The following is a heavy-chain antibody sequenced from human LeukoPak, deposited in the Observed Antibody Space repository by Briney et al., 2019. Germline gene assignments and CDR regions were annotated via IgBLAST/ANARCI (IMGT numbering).Heavy chain of an antibody. Sequence: GGSLRLSCAAAGFTFNNHAMHWVRQAPGKGLEWVAVISYHGDDKYYADSVKGRFTISRDNSKNTLYLQMNSLRAEDTAVYYCAKVPPPSRGGWFDPWGQGTLVTVSS. J-gene: IGHJ5*02. V-gene: IGHV3-30*04. CDR1: GFTFNNHA. CDR2: ISYHGDDK. CDR3: AKVPPPSRGGWFDP. D-gene: IGHD2-15*01.